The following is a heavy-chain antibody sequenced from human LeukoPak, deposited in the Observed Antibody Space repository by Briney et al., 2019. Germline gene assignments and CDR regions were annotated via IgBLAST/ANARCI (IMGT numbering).Heavy chain of an antibody. CDR1: GGTFSSYT. Sequence: SVKVSCKASGGTFSSYTINWVRQAPGQGLEWMGGIIPIFGAANYAQNFRGRVTITADESTSTAYMELSSLRSEDTAMYYCARGGYPSDSSGYSTGPPTPPFDYWGQGTLVTVSS. CDR2: IIPIFGAA. D-gene: IGHD3-22*01. CDR3: ARGGYPSDSSGYSTGPPTPPFDY. J-gene: IGHJ4*02. V-gene: IGHV1-69*01.